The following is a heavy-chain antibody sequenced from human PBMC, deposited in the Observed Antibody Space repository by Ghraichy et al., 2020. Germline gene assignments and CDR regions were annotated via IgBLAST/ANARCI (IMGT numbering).Heavy chain of an antibody. D-gene: IGHD3-22*01. J-gene: IGHJ6*02. Sequence: GGSLRLSCTASGFTFGDYAMSWFRQAPGKGLEWVGFIRSKAYGGTTEYAASVKGRFTISRDDSKSIAYLQMNSLKTEDTAVYYCTRGLNYYDSSGYLAYYGMDVWGQGTTVTVSS. CDR2: IRSKAYGGTT. CDR1: GFTFGDYA. V-gene: IGHV3-49*03. CDR3: TRGLNYYDSSGYLAYYGMDV.